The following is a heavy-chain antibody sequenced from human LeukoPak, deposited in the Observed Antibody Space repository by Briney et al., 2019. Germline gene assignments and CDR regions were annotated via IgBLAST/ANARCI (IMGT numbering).Heavy chain of an antibody. Sequence: PLASVKVSCKASGYTFTDYYMHWVRQAPGQGFEWMGWINPNDGDTSYAQKFQGRVTMTRDASISTAHMEVSRLRSDDTAVYYCARANFLYCSSSTCLFDYWGQGTLVTVSS. CDR1: GYTFTDYY. D-gene: IGHD2-2*01. J-gene: IGHJ4*02. V-gene: IGHV1-2*02. CDR3: ARANFLYCSSSTCLFDY. CDR2: INPNDGDT.